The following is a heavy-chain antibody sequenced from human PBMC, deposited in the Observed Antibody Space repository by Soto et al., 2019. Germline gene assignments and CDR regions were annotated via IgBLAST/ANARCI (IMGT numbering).Heavy chain of an antibody. CDR3: AGPIYGHWFDP. V-gene: IGHV4-30-4*01. D-gene: IGHD2-2*02. Sequence: QVQLQESGPGLVEPSQTLSLTCIVSGGSISSGDYYWSWIRQPPGKGLEWIGYMYYSGGTYYNPSLKCRVGMSLDTSQNQFSLRLNSVTATDTAVYYCAGPIYGHWFDPWGLGTLVTVSS. CDR1: GGSISSGDYY. J-gene: IGHJ5*02. CDR2: MYYSGGT.